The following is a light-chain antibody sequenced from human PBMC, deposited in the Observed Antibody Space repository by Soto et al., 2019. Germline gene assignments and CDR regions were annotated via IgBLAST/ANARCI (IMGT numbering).Light chain of an antibody. Sequence: EVVLTQSPGTLALSRGERATLSCRASQSVSSSYLAWYQHRPGQAPRLLIFGASSRATGIPDRFSGTGSGTDFTLTISRLGPEDFAVYYCQQYGNSPWTFGQGTKVDI. J-gene: IGKJ1*01. CDR3: QQYGNSPWT. CDR2: GAS. CDR1: QSVSSSY. V-gene: IGKV3-20*01.